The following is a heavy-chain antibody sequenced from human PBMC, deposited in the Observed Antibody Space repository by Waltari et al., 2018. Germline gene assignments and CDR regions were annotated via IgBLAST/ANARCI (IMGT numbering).Heavy chain of an antibody. Sequence: EVQLVESGGGLVQPGGSLKLSCSATGFPFRSSCMHWVRQAPGKGLVWVSRINSDGSSTSYADSVKGRFTISRDNAKNTLFLQLNSLGAEDTAVYYCATGAVAGLEYWGQGTLVPVSS. CDR2: INSDGSST. CDR3: ATGAVAGLEY. J-gene: IGHJ4*02. CDR1: GFPFRSSC. V-gene: IGHV3-74*01. D-gene: IGHD6-19*01.